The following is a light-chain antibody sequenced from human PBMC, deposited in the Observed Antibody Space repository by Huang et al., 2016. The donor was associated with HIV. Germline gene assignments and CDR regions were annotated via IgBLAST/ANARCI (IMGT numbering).Light chain of an antibody. CDR3: QQRSKWPLT. J-gene: IGKJ4*01. V-gene: IGKV3-11*01. CDR2: DVS. CDR1: QSIDTY. Sequence: EIVLTQSPVTLSLSPGDRATLSCRASQSIDTYLAWYQQKSDHAPQHHIYDVSNRGACVPARFSAGGSETDFTLTIASLDPDDFAIYHCQQRSKWPLTFGGGTKVEMK.